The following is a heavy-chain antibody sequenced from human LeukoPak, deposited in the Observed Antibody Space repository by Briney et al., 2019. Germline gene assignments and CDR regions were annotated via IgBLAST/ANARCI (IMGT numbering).Heavy chain of an antibody. V-gene: IGHV1-46*01. Sequence: ASVKVSCRASGYTFTSYYMHWVRQAPGQGLEWMGIINPSGGSTSYALKFQGRVTMTRDTSTSTVYMELSSLRSEDTAVYYCARDAQGHHDAFDIWGQGTMVTVSS. CDR3: ARDAQGHHDAFDI. J-gene: IGHJ3*02. CDR2: INPSGGST. CDR1: GYTFTSYY.